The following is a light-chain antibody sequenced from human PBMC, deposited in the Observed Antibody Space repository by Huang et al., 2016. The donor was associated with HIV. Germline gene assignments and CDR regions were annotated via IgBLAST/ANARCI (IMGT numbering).Light chain of an antibody. CDR3: QQYNKWPQS. V-gene: IGKV3-15*01. CDR2: GGS. J-gene: IGKJ4*01. CDR1: QSVSSN. Sequence: EIVMTQSPVTLSVSPGEGATPSCRASQSVSSNLAWYQQKPGQAPRLLIYGGSVRATGVAARFSGSGSGTEFTLSISRLRSEDFAVYYCQQYNKWPQSFGGGTKVEIK.